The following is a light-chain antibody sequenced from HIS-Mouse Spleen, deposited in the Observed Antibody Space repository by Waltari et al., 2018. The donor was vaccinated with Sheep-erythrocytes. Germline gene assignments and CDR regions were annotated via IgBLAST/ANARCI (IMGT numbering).Light chain of an antibody. J-gene: IGLJ2*01. V-gene: IGLV3-1*01. CDR2: QDS. Sequence: SYELTQPPSVSVSPGQPASITCSGEKLGDKYARWYQQKPGQSPVLVIDQDSKRPSGIPERFSGSNSGNTATLTIRGTQAMDEADYYCQAWDSSTAWNVVFGGGTKLTVL. CDR3: QAWDSSTAWNVV. CDR1: KLGDKY.